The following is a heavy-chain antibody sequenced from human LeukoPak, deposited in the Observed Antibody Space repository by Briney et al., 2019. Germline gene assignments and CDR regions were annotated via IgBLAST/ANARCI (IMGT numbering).Heavy chain of an antibody. CDR1: GYTFTSYY. CDR3: ASRLHYYDSSGFPRNVAFDI. Sequence: ASVKVSCKASGYTFTSYYMHWVRQAPGQGLEWMGVINPSGGGTNYAHKFQGRVTMTRDTSTNTVYMELSSLRPEDTAVYYCASRLHYYDSSGFPRNVAFDIWGQGTMVTVSS. CDR2: INPSGGGT. V-gene: IGHV1-46*01. D-gene: IGHD3-22*01. J-gene: IGHJ3*02.